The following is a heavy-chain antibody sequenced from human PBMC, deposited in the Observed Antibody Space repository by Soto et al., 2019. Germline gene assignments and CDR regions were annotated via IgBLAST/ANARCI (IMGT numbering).Heavy chain of an antibody. V-gene: IGHV1-2*04. CDR2: INPNSGDT. J-gene: IGHJ4*02. CDR3: AGGSKDDIMTGFAY. Sequence: QVQLVQSGAEVKKPGASVKVSCKASGNTFTAYYLHWVRQAPGQGLEWMGWINPNSGDTNYAQRFQDWVTMTRDTSISTAYMELNRLRSNDTAMYYCAGGSKDDIMTGFAYWGQGTLVTVSS. D-gene: IGHD3-9*01. CDR1: GNTFTAYY.